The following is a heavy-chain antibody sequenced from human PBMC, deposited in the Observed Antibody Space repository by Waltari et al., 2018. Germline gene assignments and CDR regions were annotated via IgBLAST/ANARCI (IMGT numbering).Heavy chain of an antibody. J-gene: IGHJ4*02. Sequence: EVQLVQSGGVLVQPGGALSLSCAGSGFTVSSVYMTWVRQATGKGLEYVSVIYSDGRTFTADPVKGRFTISRDNYENTLYLQMNSLTTDDTAVYYCATRFQDYFDYWGQGTLVTVSS. D-gene: IGHD3-16*01. CDR2: IYSDGRT. CDR3: ATRFQDYFDY. V-gene: IGHV3-66*02. CDR1: GFTVSSVY.